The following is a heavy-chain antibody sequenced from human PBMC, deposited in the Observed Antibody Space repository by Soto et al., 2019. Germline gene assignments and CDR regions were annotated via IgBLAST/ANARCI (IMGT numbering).Heavy chain of an antibody. CDR3: ARRAVHSEAPVDE. CDR1: GESIKSSSHY. CDR2: TYYSGNA. J-gene: IGHJ4*02. Sequence: QLQMQESGPGLVRTSETLSLTCTVSGESIKSSSHYWGWIRQPPGERLEWIGNTYYSGNAYYNPSLKSRATISVDTSQSQFSLNLKSVTVADTAVYFCARRAVHSEAPVDEWGQGTLVTVSP. V-gene: IGHV4-39*01. D-gene: IGHD6-19*01.